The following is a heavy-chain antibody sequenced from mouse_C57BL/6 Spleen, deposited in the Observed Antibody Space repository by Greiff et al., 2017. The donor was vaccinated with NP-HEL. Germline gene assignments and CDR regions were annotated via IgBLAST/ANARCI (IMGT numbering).Heavy chain of an antibody. CDR1: GFSLTSYG. Sequence: VKLVESGPGLVQPSQSLSITCTVSGFSLTSYGVHWVRQSPGKGLEWLGVIWRGGSTDYNAAFMSRLSITKDNSKSQVFFKMNSLQADDTAIYYCAKNQYYDYDGFAYWGQGTLVTVSA. CDR3: AKNQYYDYDGFAY. V-gene: IGHV2-5*01. CDR2: IWRGGST. J-gene: IGHJ3*01. D-gene: IGHD2-4*01.